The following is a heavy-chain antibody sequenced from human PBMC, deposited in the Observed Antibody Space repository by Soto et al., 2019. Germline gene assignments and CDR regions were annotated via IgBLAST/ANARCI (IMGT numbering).Heavy chain of an antibody. J-gene: IGHJ5*02. CDR1: GGTFSSYA. CDR3: ASLSSSSLLWFDP. V-gene: IGHV1-69*13. CDR2: IIPIFGTA. D-gene: IGHD6-6*01. Sequence: SVKVSCKASGGTFSSYAISWVRQAPGQGLEWMGGIIPIFGTANYAQKFQGRVTITADESTSTAYMELSSLRSEDTAVYYCASLSSSSLLWFDPWGQGTLVTVSS.